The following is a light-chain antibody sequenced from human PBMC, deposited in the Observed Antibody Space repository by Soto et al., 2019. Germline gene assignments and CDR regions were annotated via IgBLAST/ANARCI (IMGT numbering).Light chain of an antibody. CDR1: SIDIGIYKY. CDR3: SSYTTSSTRV. V-gene: IGLV2-14*01. CDR2: EVT. J-gene: IGLJ1*01. Sequence: QSVLTQPASVSGSPGQSIAISCTGSSIDIGIYKYVSWYQQHPGKVPKLIIYEVTNRPSGVSNRFSGSKSGNTASLTISGLQAEDEADYYCSSYTTSSTRVFGTGTKV.